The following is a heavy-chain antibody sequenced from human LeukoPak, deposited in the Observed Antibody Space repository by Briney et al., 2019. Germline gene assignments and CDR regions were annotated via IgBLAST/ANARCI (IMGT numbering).Heavy chain of an antibody. J-gene: IGHJ4*02. CDR3: ARPGAAAGFGH. CDR2: MKPNSGNT. V-gene: IGHV1-8*01. Sequence: ASVTVSCKASGYSFSSYEINWVRQATGQGLEWMGWMKPNSGNTEYAQKFQGRVTMSRNTSINTAYMELSSLRSDDTAVYYCARPGAAAGFGHWGQGTLVTVSS. CDR1: GYSFSSYE. D-gene: IGHD6-13*01.